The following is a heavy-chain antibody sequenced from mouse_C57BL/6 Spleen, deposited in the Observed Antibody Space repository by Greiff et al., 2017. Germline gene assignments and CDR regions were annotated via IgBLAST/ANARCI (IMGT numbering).Heavy chain of an antibody. CDR3: TDSNYGAY. J-gene: IGHJ3*01. Sequence: EVMLVESGGGLVQPGGSMKLSCVASGFTFSNYWMNWVRQSPEKGLEWVAQIRLKSDNYATHYAESVKGRFTISRDDSKSSVYLQMNNLRAEDTGIYYCTDSNYGAYWGQGTLVTVSA. CDR2: IRLKSDNYAT. D-gene: IGHD2-5*01. V-gene: IGHV6-3*01. CDR1: GFTFSNYW.